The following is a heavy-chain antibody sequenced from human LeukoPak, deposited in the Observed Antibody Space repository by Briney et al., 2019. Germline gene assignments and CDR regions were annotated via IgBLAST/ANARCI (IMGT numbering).Heavy chain of an antibody. V-gene: IGHV4-59*12. D-gene: IGHD4-17*01. CDR1: GFTFSSYS. Sequence: GSLRLSCAASGFTFSSYSMNWIRQPPGKRLEWIGTFSYDGNTDHNPSPKSRVTISLDTSKTQFSLNLSSVTAADTAVYYCARGRFGKYFGDYAFERYYFDYWGQGTLVTVSS. J-gene: IGHJ4*02. CDR3: ARGRFGKYFGDYAFERYYFDY. CDR2: FSYDGNT.